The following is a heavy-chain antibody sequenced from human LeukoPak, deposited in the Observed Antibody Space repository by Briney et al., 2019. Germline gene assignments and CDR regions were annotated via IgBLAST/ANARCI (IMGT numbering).Heavy chain of an antibody. Sequence: GGSLRLSCAASGFTFSSSWMSWVRQAPGKGLEWVASIKEDGSEKYYVDSVKGRFTVSRDNAKKSLYVQMNSLRVEDTAVYYCAKHEGSSWYHRNNYFDYWGQGTLVTVSS. CDR2: IKEDGSEK. CDR1: GFTFSSSW. J-gene: IGHJ4*02. D-gene: IGHD6-13*01. CDR3: AKHEGSSWYHRNNYFDY. V-gene: IGHV3-7*01.